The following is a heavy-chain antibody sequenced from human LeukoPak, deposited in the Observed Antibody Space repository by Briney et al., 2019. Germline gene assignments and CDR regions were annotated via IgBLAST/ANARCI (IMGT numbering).Heavy chain of an antibody. Sequence: ASVKVSCKASGYTFTSYYMHWVRQAPGQGLEWMGIINPSGGSTSYAQKFQGRVTMTRDTSTSTVYMELSSLRSEDTAVYYCARDHLEMATTGIACSDYWGQGTLVTVSS. CDR3: ARDHLEMATTGIACSDY. J-gene: IGHJ4*02. CDR2: INPSGGST. CDR1: GYTFTSYY. V-gene: IGHV1-46*01. D-gene: IGHD5-24*01.